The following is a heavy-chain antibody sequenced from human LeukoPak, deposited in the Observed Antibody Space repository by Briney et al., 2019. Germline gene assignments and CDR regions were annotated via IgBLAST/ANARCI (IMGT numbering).Heavy chain of an antibody. D-gene: IGHD5-24*01. CDR1: GFTLSSYS. V-gene: IGHV3-21*01. J-gene: IGHJ4*02. CDR3: TRTLQSVRDGYKSFDS. Sequence: GGSLRLSCAASGFTLSSYSMTWGRQAPGKGLEWVSSISSSSSFIYYADSVKGRFTISRDNAKNSLFLQMNSLRAEDTAVYYCTRTLQSVRDGYKSFDSWGQGTLVTVSS. CDR2: ISSSSSFI.